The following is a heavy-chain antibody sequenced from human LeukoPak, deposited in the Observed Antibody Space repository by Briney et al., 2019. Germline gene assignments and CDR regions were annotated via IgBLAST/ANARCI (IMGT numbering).Heavy chain of an antibody. J-gene: IGHJ3*02. V-gene: IGHV4-59*01. CDR1: GGSISSYY. CDR3: ARTPTRAFDI. CDR2: IYYSGST. Sequence: SETLSLTCTVSGGSISSYYWRWIRQPPGKGLEWIGYIYYSGSTNYNPSLKSRVTISVDTSKNQFSLKLSSVTAADTAVYYCARTPTRAFDIWGQGTMVTVSS. D-gene: IGHD5-12*01.